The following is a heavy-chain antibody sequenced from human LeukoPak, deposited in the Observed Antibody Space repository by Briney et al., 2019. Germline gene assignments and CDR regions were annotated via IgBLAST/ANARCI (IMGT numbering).Heavy chain of an antibody. J-gene: IGHJ4*02. Sequence: GRSLRLSCAASGFTFSSYGMHWVRQAPGKGLEWVAVISYDGSNKYYADSVKGRFTISRDNSKNTLYLQMNSLRAEDTAVYYCAKDRYYYDSSGYYDYWGQGTLVTVSS. V-gene: IGHV3-30*18. CDR2: ISYDGSNK. D-gene: IGHD3-22*01. CDR1: GFTFSSYG. CDR3: AKDRYYYDSSGYYDY.